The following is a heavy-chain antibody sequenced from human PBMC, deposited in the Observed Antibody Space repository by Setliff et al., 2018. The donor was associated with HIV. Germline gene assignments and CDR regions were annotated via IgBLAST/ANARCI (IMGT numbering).Heavy chain of an antibody. CDR3: AGDYAGSGRPFDY. Sequence: SETLSLTCSVSGDSVSSSPYYWSWIRQPAGKGLEWIGRFDSTGSPDYNPSLKSRVTRSIDTSKNHFSLKLSSVTAADTAVYFCAGDYAGSGRPFDYWGQGTLVTVSS. J-gene: IGHJ4*02. CDR1: GDSVSSSPYY. V-gene: IGHV4-61*02. D-gene: IGHD2-15*01. CDR2: FDSTGSP.